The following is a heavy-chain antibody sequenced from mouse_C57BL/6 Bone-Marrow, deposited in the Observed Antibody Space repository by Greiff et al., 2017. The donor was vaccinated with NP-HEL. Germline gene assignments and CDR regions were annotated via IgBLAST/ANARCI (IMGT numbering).Heavy chain of an antibody. Sequence: QVQLQQSGAELVKPGASVKLSCKASGYTFTSYWMHWVKQRPGQGLEWIGMIHPNSGSTNYNEKFKSKATLTVDKSSSTAYMQLSSLTSEDSAVYYCAAPHYYAMDYWGQGTSVTVSS. V-gene: IGHV1-64*01. CDR2: IHPNSGST. CDR1: GYTFTSYW. CDR3: AAPHYYAMDY. J-gene: IGHJ4*01.